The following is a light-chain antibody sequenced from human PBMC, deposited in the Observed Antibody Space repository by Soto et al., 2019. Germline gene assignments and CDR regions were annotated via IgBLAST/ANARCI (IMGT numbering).Light chain of an antibody. CDR2: ANS. J-gene: IGLJ1*01. CDR3: QSYDSSLNGYV. CDR1: SANIGSNT. V-gene: IGLV1-40*01. Sequence: QSVLTQPPSASGTPGQRVTIFCSGSSANIGSNTVNWYQQLPGTAPKLLIYANSNRPSGVPDRFSGSKSGTSASLAITGLQAEDEADYYCQSYDSSLNGYVFGTGTKVTVL.